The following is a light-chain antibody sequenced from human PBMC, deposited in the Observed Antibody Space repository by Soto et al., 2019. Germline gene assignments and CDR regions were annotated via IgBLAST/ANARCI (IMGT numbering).Light chain of an antibody. CDR3: QEYTTYSRT. V-gene: IGKV1-5*01. J-gene: IGKJ1*01. CDR2: DAS. Sequence: DIQMTQFPSTLSASVGDRVTITCRASQSISSWLAWYQQKPGKAPKVLIYDASTLEGGVPSRFSGGRSGTEFTLTITCLQPDDFATYYCQEYTTYSRTFGQGTKVEVK. CDR1: QSISSW.